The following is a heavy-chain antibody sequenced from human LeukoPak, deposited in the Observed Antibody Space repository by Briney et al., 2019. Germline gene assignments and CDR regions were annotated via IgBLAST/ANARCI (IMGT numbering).Heavy chain of an antibody. CDR1: GESFSGYY. CDR3: ARGYIRYSYDLAFDY. V-gene: IGHV4-34*01. D-gene: IGHD5-18*01. J-gene: IGHJ4*02. CDR2: INHSGRN. Sequence: SETLSLTCAVYGESFSGYYWSWIRQPPGKGVEWVGEINHSGRNNYNTSLKRRVSISVDTSTNQFSLNLSSVTAADTAVYYCARGYIRYSYDLAFDYWGQGTLVTVSS.